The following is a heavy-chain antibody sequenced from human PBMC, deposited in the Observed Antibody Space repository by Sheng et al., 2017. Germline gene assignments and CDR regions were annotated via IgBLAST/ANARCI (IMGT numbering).Heavy chain of an antibody. J-gene: IGHJ3*02. Sequence: QVQLVQSGAEVKKPGSSVKVSCKASGGTFSSYAISWVRQAPGQGLEWMGGIIPIFGTANYAQKFQGRVTITTDESTSTAYMELSSLRSEDTAVYYCARGDYYDSSGYIGGDAFDIWGQGTMVTVSS. V-gene: IGHV1-69*05. CDR3: ARGDYYDSSGYIGGDAFDI. CDR1: GGTFSSYA. D-gene: IGHD3-22*01. CDR2: IIPIFGTA.